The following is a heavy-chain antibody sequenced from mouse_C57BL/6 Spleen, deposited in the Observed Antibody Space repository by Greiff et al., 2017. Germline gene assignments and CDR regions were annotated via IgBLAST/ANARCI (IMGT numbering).Heavy chain of an antibody. CDR2: IDPSDSYT. CDR1: GYTFTSYW. J-gene: IGHJ2*01. V-gene: IGHV1-69*01. D-gene: IGHD1-1*01. Sequence: QVQLQQPGAELVMPGASVKLSCKASGYTFTSYWMHWVKQRPGQGLEWIGEIDPSDSYTNYNQKFKGKSTLTVDKSSSTAYMQLSSLTSEDSAVXYCARGYYGSSPYYFDYWGQGTTLTVSS. CDR3: ARGYYGSSPYYFDY.